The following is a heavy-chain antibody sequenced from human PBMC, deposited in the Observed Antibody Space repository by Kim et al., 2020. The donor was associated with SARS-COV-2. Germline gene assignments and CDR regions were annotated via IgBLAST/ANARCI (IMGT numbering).Heavy chain of an antibody. V-gene: IGHV3-23*01. CDR3: ASQYGSGPPPYYYYYGMDV. CDR1: GFTFSSYA. Sequence: GGSLRLSCAASGFTFSSYAMSWVRQAPGKGLEWVSAISGSGGSTYYADSVKGRFTISRDNSKNTLYLQMNSLRAEDTAVYYCASQYGSGPPPYYYYYGMDVWGQGTTVTVSS. J-gene: IGHJ6*02. D-gene: IGHD3-10*01. CDR2: ISGSGGST.